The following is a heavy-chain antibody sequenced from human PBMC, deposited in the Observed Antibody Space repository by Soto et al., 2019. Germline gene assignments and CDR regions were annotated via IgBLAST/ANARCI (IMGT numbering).Heavy chain of an antibody. CDR2: ISGYNGDT. V-gene: IGHV1-18*01. CDR3: AKNGQPPYYYYGLDV. D-gene: IGHD2-8*01. Sequence: ASVKLSCKASGYTFTRYGIRWVRQAPGRGLEWMGWISGYNGDTNYAQKFQDRVSMTIDTSTGTAYMELRSLTSDDTAIYYCAKNGQPPYYYYGLDVWGQGTKVTVSS. CDR1: GYTFTRYG. J-gene: IGHJ6*02.